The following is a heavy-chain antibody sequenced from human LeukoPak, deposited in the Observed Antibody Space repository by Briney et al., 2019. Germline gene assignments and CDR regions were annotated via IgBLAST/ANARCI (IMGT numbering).Heavy chain of an antibody. V-gene: IGHV3-7*01. CDR3: ARERDGRFFDY. Sequence: GGSLRLSCAVSGLTFRSFWMSWVRQAPGKGLEWVANINQDGSEKYFVGSVKGRFTISRDNSKNSLHLQMNTLRAEDTAVYYCARERDGRFFDYWGQGTLVTVSS. D-gene: IGHD5-24*01. J-gene: IGHJ4*02. CDR1: GLTFRSFW. CDR2: INQDGSEK.